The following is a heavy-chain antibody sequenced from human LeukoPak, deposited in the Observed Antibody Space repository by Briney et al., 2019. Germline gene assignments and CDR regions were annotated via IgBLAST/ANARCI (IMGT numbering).Heavy chain of an antibody. CDR3: ARVGNNNGFAY. J-gene: IGHJ4*02. D-gene: IGHD5-18*01. CDR2: ISSSGSII. CDR1: GFTFSSFE. V-gene: IGHV3-48*03. Sequence: GGSLSLSCAASGFTFSSFEMNWVRQAPGKGLEWVSYISSSGSIIYYADSVKGRFTISRDNAKNTVYLQMNSLRPEDTAVYYCARVGNNNGFAYWGQGNLVTVSS.